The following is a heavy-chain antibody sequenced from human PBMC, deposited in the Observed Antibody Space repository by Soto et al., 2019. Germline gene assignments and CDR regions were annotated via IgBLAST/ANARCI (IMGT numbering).Heavy chain of an antibody. CDR1: GYTFTSYG. Sequence: ASVKVSCKASGYTFTSYGISWVRQAPGQGLEWMGWISAYNGNTNYAQKLQGRVTMTTDTSTSTAYMELRSLRSDDTAVYYCARDRTLSRSWFPQYYYYGMDVCGQGTPVTVSS. J-gene: IGHJ6*02. V-gene: IGHV1-18*04. CDR2: ISAYNGNT. D-gene: IGHD6-13*01. CDR3: ARDRTLSRSWFPQYYYYGMDV.